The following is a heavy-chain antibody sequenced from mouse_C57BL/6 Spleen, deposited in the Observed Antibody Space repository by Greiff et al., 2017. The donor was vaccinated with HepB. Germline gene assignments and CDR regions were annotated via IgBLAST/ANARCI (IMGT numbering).Heavy chain of an antibody. CDR3: ARSRIITTVVDFDV. CDR1: GYTFTDYN. Sequence: VQLQQSGPELVKPGASVKMSCKASGYTFTDYNMHWVKQSHGKSLEWIGYINPNNGGTSYNQKFKGKATLTVNKSSSTAYMELRSLTSEDSAVYYCARSRIITTVVDFDVWGTGTTVTVSS. J-gene: IGHJ1*03. V-gene: IGHV1-22*01. CDR2: INPNNGGT. D-gene: IGHD1-1*01.